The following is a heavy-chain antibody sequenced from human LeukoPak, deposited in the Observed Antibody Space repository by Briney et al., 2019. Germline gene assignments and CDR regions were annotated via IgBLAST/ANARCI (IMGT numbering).Heavy chain of an antibody. D-gene: IGHD3-3*01. Sequence: GASVKVSCKASGYTFTGYYMHWVRQAPGQGLEWMGWINPNSGGTNYAQKFQGRVTMTRDTSISTAYMELSRLRSDDTAVYYCARTSFGGISTIFGVVMRSGENDAFDIWGQGTMVTVSS. CDR2: INPNSGGT. CDR1: GYTFTGYY. CDR3: ARTSFGGISTIFGVVMRSGENDAFDI. V-gene: IGHV1-2*02. J-gene: IGHJ3*02.